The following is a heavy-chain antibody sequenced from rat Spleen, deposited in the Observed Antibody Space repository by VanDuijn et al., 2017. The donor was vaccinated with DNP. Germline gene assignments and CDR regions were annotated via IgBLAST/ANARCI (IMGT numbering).Heavy chain of an antibody. CDR2: ISYDGSSI. CDR3: ARPDY. J-gene: IGHJ2*01. V-gene: IGHV5-7*01. Sequence: EVQLVESGGGLVQPGRSLKLSCAGSGFIFSDYNMAWVRQAPQKGLEWVATISYDGSSISYRDSVKGRFTTSRDNAKSTLYLQMDSLRSEDTATYYCARPDYWGQGVMVTVSS. CDR1: GFIFSDYN.